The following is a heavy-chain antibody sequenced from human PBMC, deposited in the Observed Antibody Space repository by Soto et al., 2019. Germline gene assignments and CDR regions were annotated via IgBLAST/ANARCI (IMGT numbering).Heavy chain of an antibody. CDR1: GGTFSSYA. V-gene: IGHV1-69*01. Sequence: QVQLVQSGAEVKKPGSSVKVSCKASGGTFSSYAISWVRQAPGQGLEWMGGIIPIFGTANYAQKFQGRVTITADESTSTAYMELSRLRSEDTAVYYCARAPHCGGDCYIPWFDPWGQGTLVTVSS. J-gene: IGHJ5*02. CDR2: IIPIFGTA. D-gene: IGHD2-21*02. CDR3: ARAPHCGGDCYIPWFDP.